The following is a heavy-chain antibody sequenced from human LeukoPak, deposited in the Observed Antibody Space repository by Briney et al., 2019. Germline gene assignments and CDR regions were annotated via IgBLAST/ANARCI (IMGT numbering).Heavy chain of an antibody. CDR1: SGSISSYY. V-gene: IGHV4-59*01. CDR2: IYYSGST. CDR3: ARPSQTYCGGDCYSNAFDI. J-gene: IGHJ3*02. Sequence: SETLSLTCTVSSGSISSYYWSWIRQPPGKGLEWIGYIYYSGSTNYNPSLKSRVTISVDTSKNQFSLKLSSVTAADTAVYYCARPSQTYCGGDCYSNAFDIWGQGAMVTVSS. D-gene: IGHD2-21*01.